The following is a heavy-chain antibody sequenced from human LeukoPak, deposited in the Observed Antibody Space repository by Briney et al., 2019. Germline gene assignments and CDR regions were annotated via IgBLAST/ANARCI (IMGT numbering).Heavy chain of an antibody. J-gene: IGHJ4*02. D-gene: IGHD6-13*01. CDR3: ARRLYSSSSYYFDY. V-gene: IGHV3-7*01. Sequence: PGGSLRLSCAASGFTFSSYWMSWVRQAPGKGLEWVANIKQDRSEKYYVDSVKGRFTISRDNAKNSLYLQMNSLRAEDTAVYYCARRLYSSSSYYFDYWGQGTLVTVSS. CDR1: GFTFSSYW. CDR2: IKQDRSEK.